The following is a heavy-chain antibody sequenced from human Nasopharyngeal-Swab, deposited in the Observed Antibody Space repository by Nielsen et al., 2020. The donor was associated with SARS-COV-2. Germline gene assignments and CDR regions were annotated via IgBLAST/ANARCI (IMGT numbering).Heavy chain of an antibody. CDR2: INHSGST. D-gene: IGHD3-10*01. Sequence: SDTLSPTCAVYGGSFRGYYWSWIRQPPGKGLECIGEINHSGSTNYNPSLKSRVTISVDTSKNQFSLKLSSVTAADTAVYYCARGGFTYYYGSGSFDYWGQGTLVTVSS. J-gene: IGHJ4*02. CDR1: GGSFRGYY. CDR3: ARGGFTYYYGSGSFDY. V-gene: IGHV4-34*01.